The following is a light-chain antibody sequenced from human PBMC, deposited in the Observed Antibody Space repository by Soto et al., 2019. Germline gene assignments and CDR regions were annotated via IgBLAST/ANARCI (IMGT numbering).Light chain of an antibody. CDR3: QYYRGLSS. Sequence: DIQMTQSPSTLSASVGDRVTITCRASQRISRYLAWYQQKPGEAPKLLIYDAASLQSGVPSRFSGSGSGTEFSLSITGLQPVDFATYYCQYYRGLSSFGPGTKVDIK. CDR2: DAA. J-gene: IGKJ3*01. V-gene: IGKV1-5*01. CDR1: QRISRY.